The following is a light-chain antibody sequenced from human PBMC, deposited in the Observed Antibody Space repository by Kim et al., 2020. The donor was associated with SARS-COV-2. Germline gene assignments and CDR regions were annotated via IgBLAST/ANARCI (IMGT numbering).Light chain of an antibody. J-gene: IGKJ4*01. CDR1: QGVGSS. CDR3: QQYGRSPLT. V-gene: IGKV3-11*01. Sequence: VSPGESPSLSCRASQGVGSSLAWYQQRPGQAPRLLIYDASNRAPDIPARFSGSGSGTDFTLTINSLEPEDFAVYYCQQYGRSPLTFGGGTKVDIK. CDR2: DAS.